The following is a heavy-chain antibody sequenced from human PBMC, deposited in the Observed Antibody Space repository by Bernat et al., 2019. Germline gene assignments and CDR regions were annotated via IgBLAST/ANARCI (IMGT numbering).Heavy chain of an antibody. V-gene: IGHV3-7*04. D-gene: IGHD6-13*01. CDR2: IKQDGSEK. Sequence: EVQLVESGGGLVQPGGSLRLSCAASGFTFSSYWMSWVRQAPGKGLEWVANIKQDGSEKYYVDSVKGRFTISRDNAKNSLYLQMNSLRAEDTAVYYCARVESPYSSSWYSHELDYWGQGTLVTVSS. J-gene: IGHJ4*02. CDR1: GFTFSSYW. CDR3: ARVESPYSSSWYSHELDY.